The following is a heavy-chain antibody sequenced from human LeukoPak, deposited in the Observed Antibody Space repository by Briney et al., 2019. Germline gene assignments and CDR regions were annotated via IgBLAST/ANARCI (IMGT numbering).Heavy chain of an antibody. J-gene: IGHJ6*03. CDR2: IKQDGSEK. Sequence: GGSLRLSCAASGFTLSSYWMSWVRQAPGKGLEWVANIKQDGSEKYYVDSVKGRFTISRDNAKNSLYLQMNSLRAEDTAVYYCARGKCGTYYYMDVWGKGTTVTVSS. CDR3: ARGKCGTYYYMDV. D-gene: IGHD2-15*01. CDR1: GFTLSSYW. V-gene: IGHV3-7*01.